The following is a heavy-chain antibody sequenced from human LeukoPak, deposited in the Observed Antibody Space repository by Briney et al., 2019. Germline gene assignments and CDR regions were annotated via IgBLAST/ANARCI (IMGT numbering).Heavy chain of an antibody. J-gene: IGHJ4*02. D-gene: IGHD3-16*01. Sequence: SETLSLTCTVSRGSIRIYYWSWIRQPAGKGLEWLGRIDSSGTTNYSPSLKSRVTISVDTSKSQFSLKLNSVSAADTAVYFCARVGSWGRRDYFDYWGQGMLVTVSS. V-gene: IGHV4-4*07. CDR3: ARVGSWGRRDYFDY. CDR2: IDSSGTT. CDR1: RGSIRIYY.